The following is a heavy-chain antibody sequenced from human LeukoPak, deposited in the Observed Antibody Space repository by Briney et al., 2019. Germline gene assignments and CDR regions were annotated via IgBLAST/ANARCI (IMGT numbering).Heavy chain of an antibody. CDR3: ASTYDSSGYYYYYGMDV. D-gene: IGHD3-22*01. Sequence: PSETLSLTCTVSGGSFTSYYWSWIRQPPGKGLEWIGYVYTSGSTNYNPSLKSRVTISVDTSKNQFSLKLSSVTAADTAVYYCASTYDSSGYYYYYGMDVWGQGTTITVSS. V-gene: IGHV4-4*09. CDR2: VYTSGST. CDR1: GGSFTSYY. J-gene: IGHJ6*02.